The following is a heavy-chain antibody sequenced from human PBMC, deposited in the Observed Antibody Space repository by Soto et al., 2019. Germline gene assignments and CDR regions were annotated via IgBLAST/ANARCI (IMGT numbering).Heavy chain of an antibody. CDR2: ILVDGRT. CDR1: GFICSSYD. Sequence: QPGGSLRLSCAASGFICSSYDMSWVRQAPGKGLEWVSTILVDGRTFYVDSVKGRFTISRDNSKNTVYLQMNSLTAGDTALYYCAKATATGGGAFDICGQGTRVTVSS. J-gene: IGHJ3*02. D-gene: IGHD2-8*02. V-gene: IGHV3-23*01. CDR3: AKATATGGGAFDI.